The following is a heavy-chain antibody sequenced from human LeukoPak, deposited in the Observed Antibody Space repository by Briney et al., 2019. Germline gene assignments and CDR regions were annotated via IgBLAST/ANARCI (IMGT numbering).Heavy chain of an antibody. CDR2: IYDSGSS. CDR1: GDSISSYY. J-gene: IGHJ4*02. Sequence: PSETLSLTCTVSGDSISSYYWSWIRQPPGKGLEWIGYIYDSGSSNYNPSLKSRVTISVDTSKNRFSLKLSSVTAADTAVYYCARDHDFYYGSGSYYPFGYWGQGTLVTVSS. V-gene: IGHV4-59*01. CDR3: ARDHDFYYGSGSYYPFGY. D-gene: IGHD3-10*01.